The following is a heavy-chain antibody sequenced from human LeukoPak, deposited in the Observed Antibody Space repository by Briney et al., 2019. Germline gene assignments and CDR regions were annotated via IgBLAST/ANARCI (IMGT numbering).Heavy chain of an antibody. J-gene: IGHJ4*02. CDR2: IYHLGYT. Sequence: SQTLSLTCTVSGYSISSGYYWGWIRQPPGKGLEWIGSIYHLGYTYYNPSLKSRVTISIDTSKNQFSLKLSSVTAADAAVYYCARAGLQLERLIDYWGQGTLVTVSS. V-gene: IGHV4-38-2*02. D-gene: IGHD1-1*01. CDR1: GYSISSGYY. CDR3: ARAGLQLERLIDY.